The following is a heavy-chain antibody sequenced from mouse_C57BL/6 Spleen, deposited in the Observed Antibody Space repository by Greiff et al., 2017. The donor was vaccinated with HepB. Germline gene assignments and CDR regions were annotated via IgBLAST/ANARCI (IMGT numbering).Heavy chain of an antibody. CDR1: GYTFTSYW. CDR3: ARSGGLGYAMDY. J-gene: IGHJ4*01. Sequence: VQLQQPGTELVKPGASVKLSCKASGYTFTSYWMHWVKQRPGQGLEWIGNINPCNGGTNYNEKFKSKATLTVDKSSSTAYMQLSSLTSEDSAVYYCARSGGLGYAMDYWGQGTSVTVSS. V-gene: IGHV1-53*01. D-gene: IGHD2-4*01. CDR2: INPCNGGT.